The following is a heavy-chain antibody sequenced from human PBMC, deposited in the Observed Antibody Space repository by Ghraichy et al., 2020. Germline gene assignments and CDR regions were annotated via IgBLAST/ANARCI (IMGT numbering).Heavy chain of an antibody. CDR1: GGPISSSEYY. CDR2: IYHSGTT. D-gene: IGHD3-10*01. CDR3: AGSPYYGLGCYYEY. J-gene: IGHJ4*01. Sequence: VSGGPISSSEYYWSWIRQAPGKGLVWIGTIYHSGTTYYSPALRRRATISLATSKNQFSLKMTSVTAADTAVYYCAGSPYYGLGCYYEYWGHGLLVTVAS. V-gene: IGHV4-39*01.